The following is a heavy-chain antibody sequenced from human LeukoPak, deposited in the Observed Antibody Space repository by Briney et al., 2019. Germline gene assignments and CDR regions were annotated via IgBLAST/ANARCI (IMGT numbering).Heavy chain of an antibody. CDR1: GYTFTSYG. V-gene: IGHV1-18*01. Sequence: ASVKVSCKASGYTFTSYGISWVRQAPGQGLEWMGWISAYNGNTNYAQKLQGRVTMTTDTSTSTAYMELRSLRSDDTAVYYCARPADCGGDCYDKYFQHWGQGTLVTVSS. D-gene: IGHD2-21*02. J-gene: IGHJ1*01. CDR3: ARPADCGGDCYDKYFQH. CDR2: ISAYNGNT.